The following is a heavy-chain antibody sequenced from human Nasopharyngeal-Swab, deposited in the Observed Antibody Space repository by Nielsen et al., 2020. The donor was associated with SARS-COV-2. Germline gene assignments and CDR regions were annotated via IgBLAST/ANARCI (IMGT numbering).Heavy chain of an antibody. CDR3: AADVVDSMVRGAGGY. CDR2: IVVGSGNT. J-gene: IGHJ4*02. D-gene: IGHD3-10*01. V-gene: IGHV1-58*01. CDR1: GFTFTSSA. Sequence: SVKVSCKASGFTFTSSAVQWVRQARGQRLEWIGWIVVGSGNTNYAQKFQERVTITRDMSTSTAYVELSSLRSEDTAVYYCAADVVDSMVRGAGGYWGQGTLVTVSS.